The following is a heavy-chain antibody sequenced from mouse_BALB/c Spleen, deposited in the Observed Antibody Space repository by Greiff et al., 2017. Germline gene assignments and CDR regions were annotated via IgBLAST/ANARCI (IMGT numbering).Heavy chain of an antibody. CDR3: ARGDGSYYYAMDY. D-gene: IGHD2-3*01. CDR2: ISSGSSTI. J-gene: IGHJ4*01. CDR1: GFTFSSFG. V-gene: IGHV5-17*02. Sequence: EVKLMESGGGLVQPGGSRKLSCAASGFTFSSFGMHWVRQAPEKGLEWVAYISSGSSTIYYADTVKGRFTISRDNPKNTLFLQMTSLRSEDTAMYYCARGDGSYYYAMDYWGQGTSVTVSS.